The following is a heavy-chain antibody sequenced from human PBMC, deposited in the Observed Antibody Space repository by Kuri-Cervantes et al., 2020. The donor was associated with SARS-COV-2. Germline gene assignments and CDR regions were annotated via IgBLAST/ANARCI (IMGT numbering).Heavy chain of an antibody. CDR1: GGSISSSYF. Sequence: SETLSLTCTASGGSISSSYFWGWIRQPPGKGLEWIGSVHYNGNTYHNPSLKSRLTISVDTSKNQFSLNLSSVTAADTAVYYCARLPLLDLSGYSLAGYPWFDPWGLGTLVTVSS. V-gene: IGHV4-39*01. CDR2: VHYNGNT. CDR3: ARLPLLDLSGYSLAGYPWFDP. D-gene: IGHD5-12*01. J-gene: IGHJ5*02.